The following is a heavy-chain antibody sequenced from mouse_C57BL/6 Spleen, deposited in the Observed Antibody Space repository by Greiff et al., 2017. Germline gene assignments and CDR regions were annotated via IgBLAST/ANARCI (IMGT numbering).Heavy chain of an antibody. D-gene: IGHD1-1*01. J-gene: IGHJ1*03. CDR1: GFSLSTSGMG. V-gene: IGHV8-12*01. CDR3: ARPDYYGSTVYWYFDV. Sequence: QVTLKESGPGILQSSQTLSLTCSFSGFSLSTSGMGVSRIRQPSGKGLEWLAHIYWDDDKRYNPYLKSRLTISKDTSRNQVFLKITSVDTADTATYYCARPDYYGSTVYWYFDVWGTGTTVTVSS. CDR2: IYWDDDK.